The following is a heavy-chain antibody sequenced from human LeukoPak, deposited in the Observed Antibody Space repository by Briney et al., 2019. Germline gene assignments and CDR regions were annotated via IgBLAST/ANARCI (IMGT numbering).Heavy chain of an antibody. D-gene: IGHD2-15*01. CDR2: INHSGST. J-gene: IGHJ5*02. CDR1: GGSFSGYY. CDR3: ARVGCSGGSCYSGRGPFDP. V-gene: IGHV4-34*01. Sequence: PSETLSLTCAVYGGSFSGYYWSWIRQPPGKGLEWIGEINHSGSTNYNPSLKSRVTISVDTSKNRFSLKLSSVTAEDTAVYYCARVGCSGGSCYSGRGPFDPWGQGTLVTVSS.